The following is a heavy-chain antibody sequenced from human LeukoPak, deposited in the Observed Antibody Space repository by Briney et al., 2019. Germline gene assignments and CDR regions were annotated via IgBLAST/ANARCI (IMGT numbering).Heavy chain of an antibody. D-gene: IGHD6-13*01. V-gene: IGHV4-61*01. J-gene: IGHJ6*01. CDR2: VYYSGST. CDR1: GGSVSSDIYY. CDR3: ARDRIAAAGNYYYCGMDG. Sequence: SETLSLTCTVSGGSVSSDIYYWSCIRQPPGEGLEWIGYVYYSGSTNYNPSLKSRVTISVDTSKNQFSLKLSSVTAADRAVYYCARDRIAAAGNYYYCGMDGWGQGATVTVCS.